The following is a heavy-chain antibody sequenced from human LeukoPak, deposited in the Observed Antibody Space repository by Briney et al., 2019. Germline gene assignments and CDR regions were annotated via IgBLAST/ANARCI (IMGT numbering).Heavy chain of an antibody. D-gene: IGHD6-19*01. CDR1: GGSISSGGYY. J-gene: IGHJ3*02. CDR2: IYYSGST. CDR3: ARDRGGSANAFDI. Sequence: SQTLSLTCTVSGGSISSGGYYWSWIRQHPGKGLEWIGYIYYSGSTYYNPSLKSRVTISVDTSKNQFSLKLSSVTAADTAVYYCARDRGGSANAFDIWGQGTMVTVSS. V-gene: IGHV4-31*03.